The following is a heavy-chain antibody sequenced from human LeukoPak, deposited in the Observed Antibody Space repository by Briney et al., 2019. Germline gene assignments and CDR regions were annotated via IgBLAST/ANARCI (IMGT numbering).Heavy chain of an antibody. CDR1: GFTFSSYW. CDR3: LTTVVDY. J-gene: IGHJ4*02. D-gene: IGHD4-17*01. CDR2: INPDGLST. V-gene: IGHV3-74*01. Sequence: GGSLRLSCAASGFTFSSYWIHWVRQAPGKGLLWVSRINPDGLSTSHADPVKGRFTISRDNSKNTLYLQMNSLRAEDTAVYYCLTTVVDYWGQGTLVTVSS.